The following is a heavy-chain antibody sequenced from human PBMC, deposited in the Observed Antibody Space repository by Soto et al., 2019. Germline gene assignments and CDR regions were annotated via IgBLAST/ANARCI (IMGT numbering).Heavy chain of an antibody. CDR2: TYYRSQWHH. D-gene: IGHD2-21*01. CDR3: ARERGFLAEAFDI. Sequence: QVQLQQSGPGLVKPSQTLSLTCAISGDSVSSNSAAWNWIRQSPSRGLEWLGRTYYRSQWHHGYAPFVKSRITINPDTSKNHFSLHLNSLTPEDTAVYYCARERGFLAEAFDIWGRGTMVTVSS. V-gene: IGHV6-1*02. CDR1: GDSVSSNSAA. J-gene: IGHJ3*02.